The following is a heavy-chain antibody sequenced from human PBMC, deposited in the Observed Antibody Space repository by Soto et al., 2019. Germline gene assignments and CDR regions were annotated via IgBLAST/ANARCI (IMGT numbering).Heavy chain of an antibody. V-gene: IGHV4-31*03. D-gene: IGHD6-13*01. J-gene: IGHJ5*02. CDR1: GGSISSGGYY. CDR2: IYYSGST. CDR3: ARALAAAGLPSWFDP. Sequence: SETLSLTCTVSGGSISSGGYYWSWIRQHPGKGLEWIGYIYYSGSTYYNKSLKSRVTISVDTSKNQISLKLSSVTAADTALYYCARALAAAGLPSWFDPWGQGTLVTVSS.